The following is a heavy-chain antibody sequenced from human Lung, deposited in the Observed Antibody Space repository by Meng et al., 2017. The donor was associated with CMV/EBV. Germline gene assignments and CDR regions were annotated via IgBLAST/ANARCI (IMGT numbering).Heavy chain of an antibody. CDR3: ARAPYESNFDP. D-gene: IGHD3-22*01. Sequence: SGKASGYTFIAYYIHWVRQAPGQGLEWLGWINPGTGGTDCAQKFQGRVTMTRDTSISTVYLELTTLTSDDTAVYFCARAPYESNFDPWGQGTLVTVSS. J-gene: IGHJ5*02. CDR2: INPGTGGT. V-gene: IGHV1-2*02. CDR1: GYTFIAYY.